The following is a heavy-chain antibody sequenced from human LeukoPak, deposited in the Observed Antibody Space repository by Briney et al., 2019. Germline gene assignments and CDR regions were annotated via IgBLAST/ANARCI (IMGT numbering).Heavy chain of an antibody. CDR1: GGSISSYY. D-gene: IGHD6-25*01. J-gene: IGHJ1*01. CDR2: IYYSGGT. CDR3: ARVPLYSSVGVFQH. V-gene: IGHV4-59*01. Sequence: SETLSLTCTVSGGSISSYYWSWIRQPPGKGLEWIGYIYYSGGTNYNPSLKSRVTTSVDTSKNQFSLKLSSVTAADTAVYYCARVPLYSSVGVFQHWGQGTLVTVSS.